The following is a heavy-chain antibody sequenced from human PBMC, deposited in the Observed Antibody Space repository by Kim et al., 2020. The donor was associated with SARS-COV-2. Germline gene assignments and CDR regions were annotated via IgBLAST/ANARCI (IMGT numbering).Heavy chain of an antibody. Sequence: VKGRFTISRDKSKNTLYLQMDSLRAEDTAVYYCAGGYCGGDCYSGGGDYWGQGTLVTVSS. J-gene: IGHJ4*02. CDR3: AGGYCGGDCYSGGGDY. V-gene: IGHV3-66*01. D-gene: IGHD2-21*02.